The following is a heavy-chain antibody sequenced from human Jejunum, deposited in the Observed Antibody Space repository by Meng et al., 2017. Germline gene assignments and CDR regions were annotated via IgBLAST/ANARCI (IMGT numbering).Heavy chain of an antibody. Sequence: VLLEVCGTGLVMLWGTLSLSCDVSGGADHTTGGLCWVRPPAGEGREWIGEISRSGRANYNPSLKGRVTISLDRSMNLFSLKLDSVTAADAAVYYCARDPRTNWASRFFDNWGQGTLVTVSS. CDR3: ARDPRTNWASRFFDN. V-gene: IGHV4-4*02. CDR2: ISRSGRA. D-gene: IGHD1/OR15-1a*01. CDR1: GGADHTTGG. J-gene: IGHJ4*02.